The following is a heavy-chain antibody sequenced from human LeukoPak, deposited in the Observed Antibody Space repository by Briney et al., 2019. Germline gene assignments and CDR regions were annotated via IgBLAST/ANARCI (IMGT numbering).Heavy chain of an antibody. D-gene: IGHD2-15*01. CDR2: ISYDGSSE. CDR3: ARSPPRYCSGGSCPSSFDY. Sequence: GRSLRLSCAASGFTFSTYGMHWVRQAPGKGLEWVAVISYDGSSEYYADSVKGRFTISRDNSKNTLYLQMHSLRAEDRAVYYCARSPPRYCSGGSCPSSFDYWGQGTLVTVSS. CDR1: GFTFSTYG. J-gene: IGHJ4*02. V-gene: IGHV3-30*03.